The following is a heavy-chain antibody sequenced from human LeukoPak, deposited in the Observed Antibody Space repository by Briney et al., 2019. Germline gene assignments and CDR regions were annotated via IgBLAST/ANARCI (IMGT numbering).Heavy chain of an antibody. J-gene: IGHJ4*02. D-gene: IGHD2-15*01. CDR3: AKTPGGSSDY. V-gene: IGHV3-30*02. Sequence: GSLRLSCAASGFTFSSYGMHWVRQAPGKGLEWVAFIRYDGSDKYYADFVKGRFTISRDNSKDTLYLQMNSLRAEDTAVYYCAKTPGGSSDYWGQGTLVTVSS. CDR1: GFTFSSYG. CDR2: IRYDGSDK.